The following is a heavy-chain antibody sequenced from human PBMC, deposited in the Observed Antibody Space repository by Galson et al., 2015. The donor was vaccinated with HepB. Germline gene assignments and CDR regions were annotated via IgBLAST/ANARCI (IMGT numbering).Heavy chain of an antibody. D-gene: IGHD3-3*01. CDR3: ARGRGYDFRY. Sequence: SLRLSCAASGFMFSGYWMSWVRQAPGKGLEWVANINQDGSEKYYVDSVRGRFTISRDNAKNSLYLQMNSLRAEDTAVYYCARGRGYDFRYWGQGTLVTVSS. V-gene: IGHV3-7*03. CDR2: INQDGSEK. J-gene: IGHJ4*02. CDR1: GFMFSGYW.